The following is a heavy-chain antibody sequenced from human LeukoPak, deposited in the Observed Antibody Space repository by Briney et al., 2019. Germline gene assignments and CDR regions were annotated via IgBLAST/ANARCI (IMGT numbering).Heavy chain of an antibody. CDR1: GFTFSSYA. CDR2: ISGSGGST. J-gene: IGHJ6*02. CDR3: AKDGSEMSYDILTGYYMRSYYYGMDV. Sequence: PGGSLRLSCAASGFTFSSYAMSWVRQAPGKGLEWVSAISGSGGSTYYADSVKGRFTISRDNSKNTLYLQMNSMRAEDTAVYYCAKDGSEMSYDILTGYYMRSYYYGMDVWGQGTTVTVSS. V-gene: IGHV3-23*01. D-gene: IGHD3-9*01.